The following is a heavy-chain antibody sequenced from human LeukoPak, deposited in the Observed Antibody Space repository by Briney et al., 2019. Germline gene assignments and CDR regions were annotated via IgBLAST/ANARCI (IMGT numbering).Heavy chain of an antibody. V-gene: IGHV1-46*01. CDR2: IYPRDGST. CDR1: GYPFPRNY. J-gene: IGHJ4*02. CDR3: ARDQEGFDY. Sequence: ASVKVSFKASGYPFPRNYIHWGRQAPGQGLEWMGMIYPRDGSTSYAQKFQGRVTVTRDTSTSTVHMELSGLRSEDTAVYYCARDQEGFDYWGQGTLVTVSS.